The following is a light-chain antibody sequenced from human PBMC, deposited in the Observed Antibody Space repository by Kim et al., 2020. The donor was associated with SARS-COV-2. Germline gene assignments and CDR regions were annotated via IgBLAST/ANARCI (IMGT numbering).Light chain of an antibody. V-gene: IGKV1-5*03. Sequence: DIQMTQPPSTPSASVGDIVTITCRASQSISSWLAWYQQKPGKAPKLLIYKASSLESGVPSRFSGSGSGTEFTLTISSLQPDDFATYYCQQYNSYPYTFGQGTKLEI. CDR3: QQYNSYPYT. J-gene: IGKJ2*01. CDR1: QSISSW. CDR2: KAS.